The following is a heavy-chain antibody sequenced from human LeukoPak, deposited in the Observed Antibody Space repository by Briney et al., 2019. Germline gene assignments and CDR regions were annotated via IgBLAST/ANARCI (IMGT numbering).Heavy chain of an antibody. V-gene: IGHV3-66*01. CDR1: GFTVSSNY. Sequence: GGSLRLSCAASGFTVSSNYMSWVRQVPGKGLEWVSVIYSDGTISYADSEKGRFTISRDNSENTLYLQMNSLRVEDTAVYYCAREVGGGASGQWGQGTLVTVSS. CDR2: IYSDGTI. CDR3: AREVGGGASGQ. J-gene: IGHJ4*02. D-gene: IGHD3-16*01.